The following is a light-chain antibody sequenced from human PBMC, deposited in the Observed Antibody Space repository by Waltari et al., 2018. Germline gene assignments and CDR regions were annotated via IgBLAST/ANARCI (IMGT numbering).Light chain of an antibody. V-gene: IGLV1-36*01. J-gene: IGLJ3*02. CDR1: ISHIGNNV. CDR2: YVD. Sequence: QSVLTQPPSVSEAPRQRVTIPCSGSISHIGNNVVTWYQQLPGKAPKLLIYYVDLLPPGASDRFSGSKSGTSASLAISGLQSEDEADYYCAAWDDSLNGWVFGGGTKLTVL. CDR3: AAWDDSLNGWV.